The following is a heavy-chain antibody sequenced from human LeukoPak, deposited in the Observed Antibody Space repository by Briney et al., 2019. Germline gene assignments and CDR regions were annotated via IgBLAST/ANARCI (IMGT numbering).Heavy chain of an antibody. V-gene: IGHV3-30*02. Sequence: GGSLRLSCAASGFTFSSYGMHWVRQAPGKGLEWVSFIWYDGSNKYYADSVKGRFTISRDNSKNTLYLQMNSLRAEDTAVYYCAKDGSGSTSWYYMDVWGKGTTVTVSS. D-gene: IGHD1-26*01. J-gene: IGHJ6*03. CDR2: IWYDGSNK. CDR3: AKDGSGSTSWYYMDV. CDR1: GFTFSSYG.